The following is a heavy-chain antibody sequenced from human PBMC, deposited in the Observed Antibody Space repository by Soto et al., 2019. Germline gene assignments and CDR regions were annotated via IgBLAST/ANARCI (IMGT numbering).Heavy chain of an antibody. CDR1: GFTFNSYS. V-gene: IGHV3-23*01. Sequence: PGGSLRLSCVGSGFTFNSYSITRVRQAPGTGLEWVSGISGSGSRIYYADSVKGRFTISRDNSENTLYLQMNSLRVEDTAVYYCATSLTTSLYYYYGMDVWGQGTMVTVSS. D-gene: IGHD4-17*01. J-gene: IGHJ6*02. CDR3: ATSLTTSLYYYYGMDV. CDR2: ISGSGSRI.